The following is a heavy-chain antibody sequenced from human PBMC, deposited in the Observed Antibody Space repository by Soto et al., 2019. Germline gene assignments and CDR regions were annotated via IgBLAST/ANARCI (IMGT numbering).Heavy chain of an antibody. CDR2: INENSVSK. CDR3: AKAMRQKVVAPYDH. CDR1: GFTFDDYA. D-gene: IGHD2-15*01. V-gene: IGHV3-9*01. Sequence: GGSLRLSCAASGFTFDDYAMYWVRQAPGKGLEWISGINENSVSKVYADSVKGRFTISRDNAENSLYLQMNSLRAEDTAFYFCAKAMRQKVVAPYDHWGQGTLVTVSS. J-gene: IGHJ4*02.